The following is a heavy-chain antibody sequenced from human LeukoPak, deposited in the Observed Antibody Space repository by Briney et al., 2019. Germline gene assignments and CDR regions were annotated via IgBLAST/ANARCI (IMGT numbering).Heavy chain of an antibody. CDR2: IYTSGST. Sequence: SETLSLTSTVSGGSISSGSYYWSWIRQPAGKGLEWIGRIYTSGSTNYNPSLKSRVTISVDTSKNQFSLKLSSVTAADTAVYYCARERRLGIPSYYYMDVWGKGTTVTVSS. CDR3: ARERRLGIPSYYYMDV. D-gene: IGHD3-16*01. V-gene: IGHV4-61*02. CDR1: GGSISSGSYY. J-gene: IGHJ6*03.